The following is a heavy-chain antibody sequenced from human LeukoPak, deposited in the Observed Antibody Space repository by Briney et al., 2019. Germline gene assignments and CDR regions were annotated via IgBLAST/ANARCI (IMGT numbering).Heavy chain of an antibody. CDR1: GFTFSSYA. Sequence: GGSLRLSCAASGFTFSSYAMSWVRQAPGKGLEWVAAISGSGCSTYYADSVKGGFTIPRDNSKNTLYLQMNSLGAEDTDVYYCAKHITMVRGVILSYWGQGTLVTVSS. CDR2: ISGSGCST. J-gene: IGHJ4*02. D-gene: IGHD3-10*01. V-gene: IGHV3-23*01. CDR3: AKHITMVRGVILSY.